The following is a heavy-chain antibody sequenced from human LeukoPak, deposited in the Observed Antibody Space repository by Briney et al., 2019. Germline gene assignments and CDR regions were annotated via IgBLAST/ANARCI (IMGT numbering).Heavy chain of an antibody. CDR1: GYTFTSYD. D-gene: IGHD3-22*01. CDR3: ARGFRSDSSGRKFDY. J-gene: IGHJ4*02. CDR2: MNPNSGNT. V-gene: IGHV1-8*01. Sequence: ASVKVSCKASGYTFTSYDINWVRQVTGRGPQWMGWMNPNSGNTGYAQKFQGRVTMTRNTSISTAYMELSSLSSEDTAMYYCARGFRSDSSGRKFDYWGQGALVTVSS.